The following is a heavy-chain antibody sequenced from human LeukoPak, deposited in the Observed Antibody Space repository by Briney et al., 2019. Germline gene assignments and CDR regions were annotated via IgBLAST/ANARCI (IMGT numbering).Heavy chain of an antibody. CDR2: INHSGST. V-gene: IGHV4-38-2*02. CDR1: GYSISSGYY. J-gene: IGHJ4*02. CDR3: RTYYYGSGSYSPNDY. Sequence: SETLSLTCTVSGYSISSGYYWGWIRPPPGKGLEWIGEINHSGSTNYNPSLKRRVTISGDTSKNQFSLKLSSVTAADTAVYYCRTYYYGSGSYSPNDYWGQGTLVTVSS. D-gene: IGHD3-10*01.